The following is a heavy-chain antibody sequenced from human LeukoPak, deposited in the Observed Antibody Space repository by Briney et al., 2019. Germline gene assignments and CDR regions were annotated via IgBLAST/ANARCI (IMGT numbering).Heavy chain of an antibody. CDR2: ISSNSNAM. D-gene: IGHD4/OR15-4a*01. Sequence: GGSLRLSCAASGFTFNSYSMNWVRQAPGKGLEWVSYISSNSNAMYYADSVKGRFTISRDNAKNSLYLQMNSLRVEDTAVYYCARAQTMVAYPFLYWGQGALVTVSS. CDR1: GFTFNSYS. V-gene: IGHV3-48*04. J-gene: IGHJ4*02. CDR3: ARAQTMVAYPFLY.